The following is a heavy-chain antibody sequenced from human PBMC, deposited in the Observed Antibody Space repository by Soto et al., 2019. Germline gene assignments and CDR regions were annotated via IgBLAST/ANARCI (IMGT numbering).Heavy chain of an antibody. CDR3: AYGSGSPYYLDY. Sequence: TLSLTCTVSGGSVTSSGYYWSWIRQHPGRGLEWIGYIYYGGSTYYSPSLKSRVAISVDTSKNQFSLRLSSVTAADTAVYFCAYGSGSPYYLDYWGQGTLGTVS. CDR2: IYYGGST. CDR1: GGSVTSSGYY. D-gene: IGHD3-10*01. V-gene: IGHV4-31*03. J-gene: IGHJ4*02.